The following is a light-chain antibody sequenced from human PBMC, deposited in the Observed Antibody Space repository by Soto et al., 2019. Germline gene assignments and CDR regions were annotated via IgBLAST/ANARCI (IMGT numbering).Light chain of an antibody. V-gene: IGKV3-20*01. CDR3: QHFVSSPPRYT. CDR2: GTS. CDR1: QSLSSNY. J-gene: IGKJ2*01. Sequence: EIVLTQSPGTLSLSPGERATLSCRASQSLSSNYLTWYQHQPGQAPRLLIYGTSSRATGIPDRFSGSGSGTDFTLTISRLEPEDFAVYFCQHFVSSPPRYTFGQGTTLEIK.